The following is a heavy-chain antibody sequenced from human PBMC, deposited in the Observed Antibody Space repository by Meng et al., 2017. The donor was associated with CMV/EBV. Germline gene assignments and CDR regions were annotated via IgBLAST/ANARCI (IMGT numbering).Heavy chain of an antibody. Sequence: LSLTCAASGFTFSDYYMSWIRQAPGKGLEWVSYISSSGSTIYYADSVKGRFTISRDNAKNSLYLQMNSLRAEDTAVYYCARDHSGYGGIAFDIWGQGTMVTVSS. V-gene: IGHV3-11*01. CDR3: ARDHSGYGGIAFDI. D-gene: IGHD5-12*01. J-gene: IGHJ3*02. CDR1: GFTFSDYY. CDR2: ISSSGSTI.